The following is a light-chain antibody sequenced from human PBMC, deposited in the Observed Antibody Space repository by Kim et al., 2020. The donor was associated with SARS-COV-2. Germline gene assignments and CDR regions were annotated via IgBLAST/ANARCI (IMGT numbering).Light chain of an antibody. Sequence: ASVKLTCTLSSGHSSYAIAWHQQQPEKGPRYLMKLNSDGSHSKGDGIPDRFSGSSSGAERYLTISSLQSEDEADYYCQTWGTGTVVFGGGSQLPVL. CDR1: SGHSSYA. CDR3: QTWGTGTVV. V-gene: IGLV4-69*01. CDR2: LNSDGSH. J-gene: IGLJ2*01.